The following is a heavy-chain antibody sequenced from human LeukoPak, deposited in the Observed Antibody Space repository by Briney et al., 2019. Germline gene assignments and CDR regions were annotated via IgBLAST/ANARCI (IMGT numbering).Heavy chain of an antibody. J-gene: IGHJ3*02. Sequence: GGSLRLSCAASGFTFSGYAMSWGRQAPGKGLEWGSGMSGSVGSTYYADSVKGRFTISRDNSKNTLYLQTNTLRAEDTAVYYCAKDREYSYVYDAFDIWGQGTLVTVSS. D-gene: IGHD3-16*01. CDR2: MSGSVGST. CDR1: GFTFSGYA. V-gene: IGHV3-23*01. CDR3: AKDREYSYVYDAFDI.